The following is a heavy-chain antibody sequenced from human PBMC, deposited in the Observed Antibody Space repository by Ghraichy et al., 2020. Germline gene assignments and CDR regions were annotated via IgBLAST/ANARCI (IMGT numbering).Heavy chain of an antibody. CDR2: FTSGGNT. CDR1: GFTFSSYA. D-gene: IGHD3-3*01. J-gene: IGHJ4*02. CDR3: AKGGIRWYFDS. Sequence: GSLRLSCAASGFTFSSYAMNWVRQAPGKGLEWVAVFTSGGNTYYAGSVKGRFTISRDNSRNTVSLQMKTLRAEDTAIYYCAKGGIRWYFDSWGQGTLVAVSS. V-gene: IGHV3-23*01.